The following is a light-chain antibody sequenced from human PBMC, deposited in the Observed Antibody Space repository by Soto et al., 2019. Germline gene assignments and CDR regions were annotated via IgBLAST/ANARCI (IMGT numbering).Light chain of an antibody. CDR3: SSYTTVSTYV. CDR2: DVR. J-gene: IGLJ1*01. V-gene: IGLV2-14*01. Sequence: TQPPPLSGSPGQPITFSCTGTSVDVGGYNYVSWYQQHPGKAPKLMIYDVRNRPSGVSNRFSGSKSVNTASLTISGLQAEDEADYYCSSYTTVSTYVFGTGTKVTVL. CDR1: SVDVGGYNY.